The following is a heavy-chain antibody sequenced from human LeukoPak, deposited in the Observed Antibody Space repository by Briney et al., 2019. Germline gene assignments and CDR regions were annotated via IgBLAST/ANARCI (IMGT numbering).Heavy chain of an antibody. V-gene: IGHV3-48*03. D-gene: IGHD3-22*01. CDR3: ASSGHYAYYYYGMDV. CDR2: ISSSGSTI. CDR1: GFTFSSYE. Sequence: GGSLRLSCAASGFTFSSYEMNWVRQAPGKGLEWVSYISSSGSTIYYADSVKGRFTISRDNAKNSLYLQMNSLRAEDTAVYYCASSGHYAYYYYGMDVWGQGTTVTVSS. J-gene: IGHJ6*02.